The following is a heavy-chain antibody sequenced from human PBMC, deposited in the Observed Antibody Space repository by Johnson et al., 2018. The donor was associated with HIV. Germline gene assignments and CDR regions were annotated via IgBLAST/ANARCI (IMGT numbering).Heavy chain of an antibody. Sequence: VQLVESGGVVVQPGRSLRLSCAASGFMFDEYTMHWVRQAPGKGLEWVSLISWDGGSTYSAASVKGRITISRDNSKNSLSLQMNSLRTEDTALYYCAKDAGSGWAVAFYIWGQGTIVTVSS. D-gene: IGHD6-19*01. CDR3: AKDAGSGWAVAFYI. J-gene: IGHJ3*02. CDR1: GFMFDEYT. CDR2: ISWDGGST. V-gene: IGHV3-43*01.